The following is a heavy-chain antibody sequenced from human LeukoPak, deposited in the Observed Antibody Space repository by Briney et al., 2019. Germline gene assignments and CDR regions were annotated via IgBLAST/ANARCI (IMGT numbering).Heavy chain of an antibody. J-gene: IGHJ3*02. CDR3: ARDLITADYGGPRGSAFDI. V-gene: IGHV1-18*01. D-gene: IGHD3-16*01. CDR1: DYTFTSYG. Sequence: ASVKVSCKASDYTFTSYGISWVRQAPGQGLEWMGWISGYNGNTNYAQKLQGRVTMTTDTSTSTAYMELRSLRSDDTAVYYCARDLITADYGGPRGSAFDIWGQGTMVTVSS. CDR2: ISGYNGNT.